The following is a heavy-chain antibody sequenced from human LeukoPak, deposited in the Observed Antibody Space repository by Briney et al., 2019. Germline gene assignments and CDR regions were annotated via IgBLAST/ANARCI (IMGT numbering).Heavy chain of an antibody. V-gene: IGHV1-18*01. CDR2: ISAYNGHT. D-gene: IGHD6-6*01. CDR1: GYTFNSYG. J-gene: IGHJ4*02. CDR3: ARGSIAARYLVDY. Sequence: ASVKVSCKASGYTFNSYGISWVRQAPGQGLEWMGWISAYNGHTNYAQKFQGRVTMTTDTSTSTAYMELSRLRSDDTAVYYCARGSIAARYLVDYWGQGTLVTVSS.